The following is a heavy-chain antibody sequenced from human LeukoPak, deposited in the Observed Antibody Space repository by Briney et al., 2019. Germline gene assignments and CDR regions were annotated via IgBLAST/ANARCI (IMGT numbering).Heavy chain of an antibody. Sequence: PSETLSLTCTVSGGSVSSGSYYWSWIRQPPGKGLEWLGYFYYSGTTTGTTNYNPSLESRVTISGDTSKNQFSLRLTSVTAADTAVYYCARGGSEWDRALWIWGQGTLVTVS. CDR3: ARGGSEWDRALWI. CDR1: GGSVSSGSYY. CDR2: FYYSGTTTGTT. V-gene: IGHV4-61*01. J-gene: IGHJ3*02. D-gene: IGHD1-26*01.